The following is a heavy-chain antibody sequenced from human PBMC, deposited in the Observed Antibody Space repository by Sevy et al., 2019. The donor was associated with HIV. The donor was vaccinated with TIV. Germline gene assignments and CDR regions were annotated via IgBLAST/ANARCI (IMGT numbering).Heavy chain of an antibody. CDR3: ARFGSYRLSYYGMDV. Sequence: GESRKISCKGAGYSFTNYWIGWVRQMPGKGLEWMGIIYPGDSDTRYSPSFQGQVTISADKSISTAYLQWSSLRASDTAMYYCARFGSYRLSYYGMDVWGQGTTVTSP. CDR1: GYSFTNYW. D-gene: IGHD2-15*01. CDR2: IYPGDSDT. V-gene: IGHV5-51*01. J-gene: IGHJ6*02.